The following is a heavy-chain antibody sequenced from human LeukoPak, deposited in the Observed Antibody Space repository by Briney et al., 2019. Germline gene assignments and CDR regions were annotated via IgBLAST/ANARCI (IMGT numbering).Heavy chain of an antibody. J-gene: IGHJ4*02. CDR2: IWYGGSNK. CDR1: GFTFSSYG. V-gene: IGHV3-30*02. CDR3: AKDRQRRIMYYDSSGYSSADY. D-gene: IGHD3-22*01. Sequence: GGSLRLSCAASGFTFSSYGMHWVRQAPGKGLEWVAVIWYGGSNKYYADSVKGRFTISRDNSKNTLYLQMNSLRAEDTAVYYCAKDRQRRIMYYDSSGYSSADYWGQGTLVTVSS.